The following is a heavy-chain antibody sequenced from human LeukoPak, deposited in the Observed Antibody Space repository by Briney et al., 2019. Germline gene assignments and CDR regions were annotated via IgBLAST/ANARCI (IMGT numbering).Heavy chain of an antibody. CDR3: AKDHRRQIQLWPDYFDY. J-gene: IGHJ4*02. CDR2: ISYDGSNK. Sequence: PGRSLRLSCAASGFTFSSYGMHWVRQAPGKGLEWVAVISYDGSNKYYADSVKGRFTISRDNSKNTLYLQMNSLRAEDTAVYYCAKDHRRQIQLWPDYFDYWGQGTLVTVPS. D-gene: IGHD5-18*01. V-gene: IGHV3-30*18. CDR1: GFTFSSYG.